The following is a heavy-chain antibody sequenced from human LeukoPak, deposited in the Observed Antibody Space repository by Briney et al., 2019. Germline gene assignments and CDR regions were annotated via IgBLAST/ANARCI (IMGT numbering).Heavy chain of an antibody. D-gene: IGHD4-23*01. CDR2: IIPIFGTA. CDR3: AVKTQGGNLLPQYYYYYGMDV. J-gene: IGHJ6*02. V-gene: IGHV1-69*13. Sequence: SVKVSCKASGGTFSSYAISWVRQAPGQGLEWMGGIIPIFGTANYAQKFQGRVTITADESTSTAYMELSSLRSEDTAVYYCAVKTQGGNLLPQYYYYYGMDVWGQGTTVTVSS. CDR1: GGTFSSYA.